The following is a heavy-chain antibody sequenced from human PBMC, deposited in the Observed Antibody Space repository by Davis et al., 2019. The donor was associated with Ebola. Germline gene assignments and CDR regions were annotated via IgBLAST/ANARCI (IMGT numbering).Heavy chain of an antibody. CDR2: LSWNSDSI. CDR3: ARDSLRDGYPELDY. D-gene: IGHD5-24*01. V-gene: IGHV3-9*01. Sequence: PGGSLRLSCAASGFTFDDYALHWVRQAPGKGLEWVTSLSWNSDSIGYADSVKGRFTVSRDNAKNSLYLQMNSLRAEDTAVYYCARDSLRDGYPELDYWGQGTLVTVSS. J-gene: IGHJ4*02. CDR1: GFTFDDYA.